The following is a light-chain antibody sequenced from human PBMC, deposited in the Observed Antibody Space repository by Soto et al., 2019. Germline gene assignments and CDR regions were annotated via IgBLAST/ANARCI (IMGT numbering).Light chain of an antibody. CDR1: QSVSSNY. CDR3: QQYGDSPPVT. CDR2: GAS. J-gene: IGKJ5*01. Sequence: EIVLTQSPGTLSLSPGERATLSCRASQSVSSNYLAWYQQKPGQAPRLLIYGASGRATGIPDRFSGSGSGTDFTLTISRLEPEDFAVYFCQQYGDSPPVTFDQGTRLEIK. V-gene: IGKV3-20*01.